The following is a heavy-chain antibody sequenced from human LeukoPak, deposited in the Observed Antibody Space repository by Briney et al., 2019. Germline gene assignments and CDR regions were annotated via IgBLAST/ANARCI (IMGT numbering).Heavy chain of an antibody. D-gene: IGHD1/OR15-1a*01. J-gene: IGHJ4*02. V-gene: IGHV3-43*02. Sequence: GGSLRLSCAASGFTFDDYAIHWVRQAPGKGLEWVSLISGDGGSTYYADSVKGRFTIYRDNSKNSLYLQMNSLRTEDTALYYCAKMEHMDTDYWGQGTLVTVSS. CDR1: GFTFDDYA. CDR2: ISGDGGST. CDR3: AKMEHMDTDY.